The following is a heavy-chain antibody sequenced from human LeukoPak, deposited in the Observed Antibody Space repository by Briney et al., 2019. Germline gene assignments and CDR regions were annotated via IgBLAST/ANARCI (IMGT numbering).Heavy chain of an antibody. V-gene: IGHV1-18*01. D-gene: IGHD6-13*01. CDR1: RYTFTSYG. CDR2: ISAYNGNT. CDR3: ARDPYSSSWYNWFDP. Sequence: ASLKVSCKASRYTFTSYGISWVRQAPGQGREWMGWISAYNGNTNYAQKLQRRVTMTTNTSTSTAYMELRSQSSVYTAVYYFARDPYSSSWYNWFDPSGPGNLVTVSS. J-gene: IGHJ5*02.